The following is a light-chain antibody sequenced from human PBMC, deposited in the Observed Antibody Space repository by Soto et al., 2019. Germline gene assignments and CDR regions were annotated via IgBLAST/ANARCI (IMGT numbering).Light chain of an antibody. CDR3: AAWDDSLNGVV. CDR2: SSN. CDR1: STNIGSHT. V-gene: IGLV1-44*01. Sequence: QSVLTQPPSASGTPGQRVTISCSGSSTNIGSHTVNWYQQVPGTAPKLLIYSSNLRLSGVPDRFSGSKSGTSASLAISGLQSEDEADYCCAAWDDSLNGVVFGGGTKLTVL. J-gene: IGLJ2*01.